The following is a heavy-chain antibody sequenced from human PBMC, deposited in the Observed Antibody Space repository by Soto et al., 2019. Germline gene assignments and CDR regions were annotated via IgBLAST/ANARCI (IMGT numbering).Heavy chain of an antibody. CDR2: IYYSGST. V-gene: IGHV4-61*01. J-gene: IGHJ5*02. CDR3: ARECDSTSCRTGWFDP. CDR1: GGSVSSGSYY. Sequence: QVQLQESGPGLVKPSETLSLTCTVSGGSVSSGSYYWSWIRQPPGKGLEWIGYIYYSGSTNYNPSLKSRVTISVDTSKNQFSLKLSSVTAADTAVYYCARECDSTSCRTGWFDPWGQGTLVTVSS. D-gene: IGHD2-2*01.